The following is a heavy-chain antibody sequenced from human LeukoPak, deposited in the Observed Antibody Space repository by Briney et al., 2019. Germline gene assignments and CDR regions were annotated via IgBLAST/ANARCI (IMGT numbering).Heavy chain of an antibody. D-gene: IGHD3-9*01. J-gene: IGHJ4*02. CDR1: GFTFSSYS. CDR2: VSSSSSYI. V-gene: IGHV3-21*01. Sequence: GGSLRLSCAASGFTFSSYSMNWVRQAPGKGLEWVSSVSSSSSYIYYADSVKGRFTISRDNAKNSLYLQMNSLRAEDTAVYYCAREYYDILTGSQVPYYFDYWGQGTLVTVAS. CDR3: AREYYDILTGSQVPYYFDY.